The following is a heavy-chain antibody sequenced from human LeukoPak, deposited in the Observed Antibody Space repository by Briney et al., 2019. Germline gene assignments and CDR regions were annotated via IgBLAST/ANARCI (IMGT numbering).Heavy chain of an antibody. CDR1: GYTFTSYG. CDR3: ARDPYYDFWSGYSSWFDP. CDR2: ISAYNGNT. J-gene: IGHJ5*02. D-gene: IGHD3-3*01. Sequence: ASVKVSCKASGYTFTSYGISWVRQAPGQGLEWMGWISAYNGNTNYTQKLQGRVTMTTDTSTSTAYMELRSLRSDDTAVYYCARDPYYDFWSGYSSWFDPWGQGTLVTVSS. V-gene: IGHV1-18*01.